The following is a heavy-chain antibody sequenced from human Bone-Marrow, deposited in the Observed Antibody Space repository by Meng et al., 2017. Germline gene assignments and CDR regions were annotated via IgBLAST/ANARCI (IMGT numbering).Heavy chain of an antibody. CDR1: GEFYCKGNG. V-gene: IGHV4-4*02. CDR2: IYHRGGT. D-gene: IGHD3-22*01. J-gene: IGHJ4*02. Sequence: GPAPGLVEPSGSVSLTSASSGEFYCKGNGWSWVRQPPGKGLEGIGEIYHRGGTNNNPSRKSRVAISVDKTKNQFSVKLSSMTAADTAVYYCARATYYYDSSRRNMRDLPFDYWGQGTLVTVSS. CDR3: ARATYYYDSSRRNMRDLPFDY.